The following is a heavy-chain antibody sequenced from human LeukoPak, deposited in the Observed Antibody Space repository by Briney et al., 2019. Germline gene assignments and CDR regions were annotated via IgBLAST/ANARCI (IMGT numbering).Heavy chain of an antibody. V-gene: IGHV1-46*01. CDR1: GYTFSTYY. D-gene: IGHD3-22*01. J-gene: IGHJ4*02. Sequence: ASVKVSCKASGYTFSTYYMHWVRQAPGQGPEWMGMINPSDGITSNAQKFQGRVTMTRDTSTSTVYMELTSLRSEDTAMYYCARDLGGYRHYYDSRYYREYFDYWGQGTLVTVSS. CDR2: INPSDGIT. CDR3: ARDLGGYRHYYDSRYYREYFDY.